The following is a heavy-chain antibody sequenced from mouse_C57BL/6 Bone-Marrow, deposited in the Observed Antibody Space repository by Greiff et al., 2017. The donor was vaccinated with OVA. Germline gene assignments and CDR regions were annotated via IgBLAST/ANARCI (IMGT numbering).Heavy chain of an antibody. CDR2: IDPEDGET. CDR3: ARRFYDYGRGNFDV. Sequence: VQLQQSGAELVKPGASVKLSCTASGFNINDYYMHWVKQRPEQGLEWIGRIDPEDGETKYAPKFQGKATITADTSSNTAYLQLSSLTSEDTAVYYCARRFYDYGRGNFDVWGTGTTVTVSS. V-gene: IGHV14-2*01. J-gene: IGHJ1*03. CDR1: GFNINDYY. D-gene: IGHD1-1*01.